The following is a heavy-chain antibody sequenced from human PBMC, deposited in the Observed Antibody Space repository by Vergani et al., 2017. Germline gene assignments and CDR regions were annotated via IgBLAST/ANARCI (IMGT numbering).Heavy chain of an antibody. V-gene: IGHV3-74*01. CDR2: INSDGSTT. J-gene: IGHJ4*02. CDR1: GFTFSSYW. Sequence: EVQLVESGGGLAQPGGSLRLSCAASGFTFSSYWMHWVHQAPGKGLVWVSRINSDGSTTSYADSVKGRFTISRDNAKNTLYLQMNSLRVEDTAIYYCTRLAGTLNWGQGTLVTVSS. CDR3: TRLAGTLN. D-gene: IGHD6-19*01.